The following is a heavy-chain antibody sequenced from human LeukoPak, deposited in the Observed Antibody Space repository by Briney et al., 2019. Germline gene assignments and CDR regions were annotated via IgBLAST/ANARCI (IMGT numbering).Heavy chain of an antibody. CDR3: ARGGDILTGYAFDY. CDR2: ISSSGSTI. J-gene: IGHJ4*02. V-gene: IGHV3-48*03. CDR1: GFTFISYE. Sequence: GGSLRLSCAASGFTFISYEMNWVRQAPGKGLEWVSYISSSGSTIYYADSVKGRFTISRDNAKNSLYLQMNSLRAEDTAVYYCARGGDILTGYAFDYWGQGTLVTVSS. D-gene: IGHD3-9*01.